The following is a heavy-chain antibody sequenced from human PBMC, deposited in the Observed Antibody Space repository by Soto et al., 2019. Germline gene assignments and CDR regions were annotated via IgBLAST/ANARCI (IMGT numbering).Heavy chain of an antibody. Sequence: GGSLRLSCAASGFTFTRFSMNWVRQAPGKGLEWVSSISSTTNYIYYGDSMKGRFTISRDNAKNSLYLEMNSLGAEDTAVYYCARESEDLTSNFDYWGQGTLVTVSS. CDR2: ISSTTNYI. CDR3: ARESEDLTSNFDY. CDR1: GFTFTRFS. J-gene: IGHJ4*02. V-gene: IGHV3-21*06.